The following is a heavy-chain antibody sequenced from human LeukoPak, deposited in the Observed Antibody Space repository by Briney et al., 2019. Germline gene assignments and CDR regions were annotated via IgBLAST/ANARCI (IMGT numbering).Heavy chain of an antibody. CDR3: ARPQDIVVVGYGMDV. V-gene: IGHV1-2*02. Sequence: ASVKVSCKASGYTFTGYYMHWVRQAPGQGLEWIGWINPNSGGTNYAQKFQGRVTMTRDTSISTAYMELSRLRSDDTAVYYCARPQDIVVVGYGMDVWGQGTTVTVSS. CDR2: INPNSGGT. D-gene: IGHD2-2*01. J-gene: IGHJ6*02. CDR1: GYTFTGYY.